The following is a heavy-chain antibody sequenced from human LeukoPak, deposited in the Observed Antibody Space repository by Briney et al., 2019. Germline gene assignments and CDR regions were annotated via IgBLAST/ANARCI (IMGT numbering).Heavy chain of an antibody. J-gene: IGHJ4*02. CDR3: ARVKCGGDCYTFDY. Sequence: ASVKVSCKASGYTFTGYYMHWVRQAPGQGLEWMGWINPNSGGTNYAQKFQGRVTVTRDTSISTAYMELSRLRSDDTAVYYCARVKCGGDCYTFDYWGQGTLVTVSS. CDR2: INPNSGGT. D-gene: IGHD2-21*02. V-gene: IGHV1-2*02. CDR1: GYTFTGYY.